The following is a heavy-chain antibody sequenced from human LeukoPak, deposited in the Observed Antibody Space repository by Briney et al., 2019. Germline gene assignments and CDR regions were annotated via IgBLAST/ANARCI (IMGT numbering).Heavy chain of an antibody. D-gene: IGHD3-22*01. V-gene: IGHV3-23*01. Sequence: GGSLRLSCAASGFDFYNFALSWVRQAPGKGLEWVSAISGSGGSTYYADSVKGRFTISRDNSKNTLYLQMNSLRAEDTAVYYCARDLPYDSSGYYSGTFDYWGQGTLVTVSS. CDR3: ARDLPYDSSGYYSGTFDY. CDR1: GFDFYNFA. J-gene: IGHJ4*02. CDR2: ISGSGGST.